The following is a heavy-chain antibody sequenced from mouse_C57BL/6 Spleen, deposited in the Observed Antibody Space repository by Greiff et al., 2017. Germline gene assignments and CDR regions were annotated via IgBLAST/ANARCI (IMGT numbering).Heavy chain of an antibody. CDR1: GFTFSDYY. CDR2: ISNGGGST. D-gene: IGHD5-1*01. J-gene: IGHJ1*03. V-gene: IGHV5-12*01. CDR3: ARQGYLWYFDV. Sequence: EVMLVKSGGGLVQPGGSLKLSCAASGFTFSDYYMYWVRQTPEKRLEWVAYISNGGGSTYYPDTVKGRFTISRDNAKNTLYLQMSRLKSEDTAMYYCARQGYLWYFDVWGTGTTVTVSS.